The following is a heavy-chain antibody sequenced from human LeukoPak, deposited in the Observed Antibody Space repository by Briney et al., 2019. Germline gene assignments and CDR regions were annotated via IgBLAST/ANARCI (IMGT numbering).Heavy chain of an antibody. V-gene: IGHV4-59*01. CDR2: IYYSGST. J-gene: IGHJ5*02. CDR3: AGRYYYDSSGYYGT. Sequence: SETLSLTCTVSGGSLSSYYWSWIRQPPGKGLEWIGYIYYSGSTNYNPSLKSRVTISVDTSKNQFSLKLSSVTATDTAVYYCAGRYYYDSSGYYGTWGQGTLVTVSS. CDR1: GGSLSSYY. D-gene: IGHD3-22*01.